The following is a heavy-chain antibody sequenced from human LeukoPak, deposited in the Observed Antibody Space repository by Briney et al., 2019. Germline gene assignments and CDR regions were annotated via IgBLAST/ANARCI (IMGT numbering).Heavy chain of an antibody. CDR1: GFIFSSYG. V-gene: IGHV3-33*06. Sequence: GGSLRLSCAASGFIFSSYGMHWVRPAPGKGLAGVAVIWHDGSSEFYAVSVRGRFSISRDDSKNTVYLQMNSLRAEDTALYYCAKDDRGGWSGYFDYWGQGTLVTVSS. J-gene: IGHJ4*02. CDR2: IWHDGSSE. D-gene: IGHD3-22*01. CDR3: AKDDRGGWSGYFDY.